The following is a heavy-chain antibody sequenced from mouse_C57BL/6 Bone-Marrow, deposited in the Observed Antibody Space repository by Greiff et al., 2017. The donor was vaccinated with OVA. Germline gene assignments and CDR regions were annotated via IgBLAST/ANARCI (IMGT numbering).Heavy chain of an antibody. V-gene: IGHV3-8*01. CDR3: ASEDHYYAMDY. J-gene: IGHJ4*01. CDR2: ISYSGST. Sequence: EVQPQQSGPGLAKPSQTLSLICSVTGYSITSDYWNWIRKFPGNKLEYMGYISYSGSTYYNPSLKRRISITRDTSKNQYYLQLNSVTTEDTATYYGASEDHYYAMDYGGRGNSVTVTS. CDR1: GYSITSDY.